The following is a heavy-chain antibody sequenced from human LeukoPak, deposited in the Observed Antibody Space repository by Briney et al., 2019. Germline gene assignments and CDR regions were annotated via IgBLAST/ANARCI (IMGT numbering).Heavy chain of an antibody. CDR2: INHSGST. CDR3: ARLVGATGGY. CDR1: GGSFSGYY. V-gene: IGHV4-34*01. D-gene: IGHD1-26*01. Sequence: SETLSLTCAVYGGSFSGYYWSWIRQPPGKGLEWIGEINHSGSTNYNPSLRSRVTISVDTSKNQFSLKLSSVTAAGTAVYYCARLVGATGGYWGQGTLVTVSS. J-gene: IGHJ4*02.